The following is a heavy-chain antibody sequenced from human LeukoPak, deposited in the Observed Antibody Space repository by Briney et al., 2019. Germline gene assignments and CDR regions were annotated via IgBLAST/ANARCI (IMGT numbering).Heavy chain of an antibody. V-gene: IGHV1-46*01. CDR3: ARDSSIAVAFY. CDR1: GYTFTSYY. J-gene: IGHJ4*02. Sequence: ASVKVSCKASGYTFTSYYMHWVRQAPGQGLEWMGIINPSGGSTSYAQKVQGRVTMTRDMSTSTVYMELGSLSSGDTAVYYCARDSSIAVAFYWGQGTLVTVSS. CDR2: INPSGGST. D-gene: IGHD6-19*01.